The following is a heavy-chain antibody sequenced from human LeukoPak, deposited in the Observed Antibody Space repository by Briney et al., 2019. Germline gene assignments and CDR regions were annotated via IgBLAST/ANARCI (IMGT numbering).Heavy chain of an antibody. V-gene: IGHV3-23*01. CDR2: ISGSGGTT. CDR3: AKGDSSSWTPDY. D-gene: IGHD6-13*01. J-gene: IGHJ4*02. Sequence: GGSLRLSWAASGFTFSSYAMSWVRQAPGKGLEWVSGISGSGGTTYYADSVKGRFTISRDNSKNTLYLQVNSLRAEDTAVYYCAKGDSSSWTPDYWGQGTLVTVSS. CDR1: GFTFSSYA.